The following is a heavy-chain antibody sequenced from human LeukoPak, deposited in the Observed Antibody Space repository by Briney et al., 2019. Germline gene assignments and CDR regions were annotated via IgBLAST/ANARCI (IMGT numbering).Heavy chain of an antibody. Sequence: GGSLRLSCAASGFTFNNYAMSWVRQAPGKGLELVSAISGGGGNTYYADSVKGRFTISRDNSKNTVYLQMNSLRAEDTAVYYCAKDWASGNYFDYWGQGTLVTVSS. D-gene: IGHD1-14*01. V-gene: IGHV3-23*01. CDR2: ISGGGGNT. CDR3: AKDWASGNYFDY. CDR1: GFTFNNYA. J-gene: IGHJ4*02.